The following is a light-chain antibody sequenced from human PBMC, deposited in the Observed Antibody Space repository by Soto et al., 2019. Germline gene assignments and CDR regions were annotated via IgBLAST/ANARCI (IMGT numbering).Light chain of an antibody. CDR3: QQYSTYWT. V-gene: IGKV1-5*03. CDR1: QSISSW. J-gene: IGKJ1*01. CDR2: KAS. Sequence: DIQMTQSPSTLSASLGDRVTITCRASQSISSWLAWYQQKPGKAPRLLIYKASTLESGVPSRFSGSGSGTDFTLTISSLQPDDFATYYCQQYSTYWTFXQGTKVDIK.